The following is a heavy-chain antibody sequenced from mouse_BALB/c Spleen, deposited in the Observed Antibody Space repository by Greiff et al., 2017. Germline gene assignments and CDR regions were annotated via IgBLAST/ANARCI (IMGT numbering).Heavy chain of an antibody. CDR3: ARPYGNSAFAY. V-gene: IGHV2-2*02. CDR1: GFSLTSYG. Sequence: VQLQQSGPGLVQPSQSLSITCTVSGFSLTSYGVHWVRQSPGKGLEWLGVIWSGGSTDYNADFISRLSISKDNSKSQVFFKMNSLQANDTAIYYCARPYGNSAFAYWGQGTLVTVSA. D-gene: IGHD2-1*01. CDR2: IWSGGST. J-gene: IGHJ3*01.